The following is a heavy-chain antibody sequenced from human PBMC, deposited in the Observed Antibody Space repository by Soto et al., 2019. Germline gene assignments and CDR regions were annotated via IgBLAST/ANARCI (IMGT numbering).Heavy chain of an antibody. V-gene: IGHV3-30-3*01. CDR3: ARGGAMVILGDY. D-gene: IGHD5-18*01. CDR1: GFTFSSYA. J-gene: IGHJ4*02. Sequence: QVQLLESGGGVVQPGRSLRLSCAASGFTFSSYAMHWVRQAPGKGLEWVAVISYDGSNKYYADSVKGRFTISRDNSKNTQYLQMNSLRAEDTAVYYCARGGAMVILGDYWGQGTLVTVSS. CDR2: ISYDGSNK.